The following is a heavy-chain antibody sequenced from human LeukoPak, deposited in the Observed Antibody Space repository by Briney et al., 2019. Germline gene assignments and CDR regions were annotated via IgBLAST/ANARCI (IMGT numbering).Heavy chain of an antibody. CDR2: INHSGST. D-gene: IGHD3-10*01. CDR3: ARLQGWFGELSGSDY. J-gene: IGHJ4*02. Sequence: PSETLSLTCAVYGGSFSGYYWSWIRQPPGKGLEWIGEINHSGSTNYNPSLKSRVTISVDTSKNQFSLKLSSVTAADTAVYYCARLQGWFGELSGSDYWGQGTLVTVSS. V-gene: IGHV4-34*01. CDR1: GGSFSGYY.